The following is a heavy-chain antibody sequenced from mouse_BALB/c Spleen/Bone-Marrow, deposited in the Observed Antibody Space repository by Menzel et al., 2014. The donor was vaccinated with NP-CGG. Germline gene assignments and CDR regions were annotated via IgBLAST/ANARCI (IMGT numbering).Heavy chain of an antibody. D-gene: IGHD2-4*01. Sequence: VQLQQSGAELVKPGASVKSSCTASGFNIKDIYMHWVKQRPEQGLEWIGRIDPANGNTKYDPKFQGKATITADTSSNTAYLQLSSLTSEDTAVYYCARYDYGWYFSVWGAGTTVTVSS. J-gene: IGHJ1*01. CDR3: ARYDYGWYFSV. CDR1: GFNIKDIY. CDR2: IDPANGNT. V-gene: IGHV14-3*02.